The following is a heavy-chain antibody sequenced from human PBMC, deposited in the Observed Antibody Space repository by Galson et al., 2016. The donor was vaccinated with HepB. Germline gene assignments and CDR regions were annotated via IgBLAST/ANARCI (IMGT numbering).Heavy chain of an antibody. D-gene: IGHD2-21*01. Sequence: SLRLSCAASGFTFSSFELTWVRQAPGKGLEWISYISGAGSPIYYADSVKGRFTISRDNAKNSLYLQMDTLRAEDTAVYSCAREIATNSYYYYGMDVLGQGTMVTVSS. V-gene: IGHV3-48*03. CDR1: GFTFSSFE. CDR3: AREIATNSYYYYGMDV. J-gene: IGHJ6*02. CDR2: ISGAGSPI.